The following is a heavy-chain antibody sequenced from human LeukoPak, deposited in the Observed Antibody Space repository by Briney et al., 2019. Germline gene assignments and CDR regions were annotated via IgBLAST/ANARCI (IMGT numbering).Heavy chain of an antibody. V-gene: IGHV4-39*07. D-gene: IGHD3-3*01. CDR3: AGASTVFGHFAY. CDR2: IYYSGSP. Sequence: SETLSLTCAISGGSISGTPYYWGWIRQPPGMGLEWIGSIYYSGSPFYNPFHKTPPTITVDTSKKQISLKLTSVTAADTAVYHCAGASTVFGHFAYWGRGTLVTVSS. J-gene: IGHJ4*02. CDR1: GGSISGTPYY.